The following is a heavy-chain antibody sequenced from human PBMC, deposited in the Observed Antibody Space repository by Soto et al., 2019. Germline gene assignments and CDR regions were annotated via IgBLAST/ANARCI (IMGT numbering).Heavy chain of an antibody. CDR1: GGTFSSYT. J-gene: IGHJ3*02. Sequence: ASVKVSCKASGGTFSSYTISWVRQAPGQGLEWMGIIIPRDGNTNYAQKLQGRVTMTTDTSTSTAYMELRSLRSDDTAVYYCARIQWPSYYDSSGYSAFDIWGQGTMVTVSS. CDR2: IIPRDGNT. V-gene: IGHV1-18*01. D-gene: IGHD3-22*01. CDR3: ARIQWPSYYDSSGYSAFDI.